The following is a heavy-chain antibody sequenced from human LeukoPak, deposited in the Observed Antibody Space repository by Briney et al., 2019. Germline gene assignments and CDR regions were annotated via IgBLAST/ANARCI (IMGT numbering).Heavy chain of an antibody. Sequence: KPGGSLRLSCAASGFTFSTYSMNWVRQAPGKGLEWVSSISSSSSYIYYADSVKGRFTISRDNAKNSPYLQMNSLRAEDTAVYYCARDVYDFWSGYAYWGQGTLVTVSS. D-gene: IGHD3-3*01. CDR1: GFTFSTYS. V-gene: IGHV3-21*01. J-gene: IGHJ4*02. CDR2: ISSSSSYI. CDR3: ARDVYDFWSGYAY.